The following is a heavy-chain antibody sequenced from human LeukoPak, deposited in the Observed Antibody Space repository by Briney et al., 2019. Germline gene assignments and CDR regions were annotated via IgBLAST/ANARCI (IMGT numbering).Heavy chain of an antibody. J-gene: IGHJ4*02. V-gene: IGHV3-66*01. D-gene: IGHD2-15*01. CDR1: GFTFSSYS. Sequence: GGSLRLSCAASGFTFSSYSMNWVRQAPGKGLEWVSVIYSGGSTYYADSVKGRFTISRDNAKKSVYLQMNSLRAEDTAVYYCARDRYCSVWGQGTLVSVSS. CDR3: ARDRYCSV. CDR2: IYSGGST.